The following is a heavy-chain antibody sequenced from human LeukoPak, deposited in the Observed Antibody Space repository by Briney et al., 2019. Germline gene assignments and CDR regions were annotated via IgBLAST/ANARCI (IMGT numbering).Heavy chain of an antibody. D-gene: IGHD6-13*01. Sequence: SETLSLTCAVYGGSFSGYFWTWIRQRPGKGLEWIGEINHKGSTNCNPSLRSRLTISVDKSKNLVSLKLSSVTAADTAVYFCTRAGAQQQLVDFWGQGTLVSVSS. CDR1: GGSFSGYF. V-gene: IGHV4-34*01. CDR2: INHKGST. CDR3: TRAGAQQQLVDF. J-gene: IGHJ4*02.